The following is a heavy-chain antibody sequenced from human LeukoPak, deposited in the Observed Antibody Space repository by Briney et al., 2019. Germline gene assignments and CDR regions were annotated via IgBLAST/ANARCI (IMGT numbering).Heavy chain of an antibody. D-gene: IGHD3-3*01. CDR1: GGSISSGDYY. CDR3: ARARITIFGVVTSFNWFDP. J-gene: IGHJ5*02. Sequence: SETLSLTCTVSGGSISSGDYYWSWIRQPPGKGLEWIGYIYYSGSTYYNPSLKSRLTISVDTSKNQFSLKLSSVTAADTAVYYCARARITIFGVVTSFNWFDPWGQGTLVTVYS. V-gene: IGHV4-30-4*01. CDR2: IYYSGST.